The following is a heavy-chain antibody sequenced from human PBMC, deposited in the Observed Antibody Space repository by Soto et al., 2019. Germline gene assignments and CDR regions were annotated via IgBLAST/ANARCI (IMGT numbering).Heavy chain of an antibody. Sequence: SGPTLVNPTQTLTLTCTFSGFSLSTSGVGVGWIRQPPGKALEWLALIYWDDDKRYSPSLKSRLTITKDTSKNQVVLTMTNMDPVDTATFYCAHMGSVYPALHYYYGMDVWGQGTTVTVSS. J-gene: IGHJ6*02. D-gene: IGHD5-12*01. CDR3: AHMGSVYPALHYYYGMDV. CDR2: IYWDDDK. CDR1: GFSLSTSGVG. V-gene: IGHV2-5*02.